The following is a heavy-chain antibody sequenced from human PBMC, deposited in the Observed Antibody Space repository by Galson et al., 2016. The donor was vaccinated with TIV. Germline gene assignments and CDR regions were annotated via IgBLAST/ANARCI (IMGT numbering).Heavy chain of an antibody. CDR1: GYTFTIYT. CDR2: IDAGNGNT. Sequence: SVKVSCKASGYTFTIYTLHWVRQAPGQSLEWMGRIDAGNGNTKYSQKFQDRVTITSDTSASTVYLELSSLTSEDTAVYYCARAPYGENWYFDLWGRGTLVTVSS. CDR3: ARAPYGENWYFDL. D-gene: IGHD4-17*01. J-gene: IGHJ2*01. V-gene: IGHV1-3*01.